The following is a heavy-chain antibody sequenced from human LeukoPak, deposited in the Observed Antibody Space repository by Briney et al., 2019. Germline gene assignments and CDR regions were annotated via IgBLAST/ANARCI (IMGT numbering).Heavy chain of an antibody. V-gene: IGHV3-53*01. J-gene: IGHJ4*02. CDR3: ARDRGVEEYYFDY. CDR2: IYSGGST. CDR1: GFTVSSNY. D-gene: IGHD2-21*01. Sequence: GGSLRLSCAASGFTVSSNYMGWVRQARGKGLEWVSVIYSGGSTYYADSVKGRFTISRDNSKNTLYLQMNSLRAEDTAVYYCARDRGVEEYYFDYWGQGTLVTVSS.